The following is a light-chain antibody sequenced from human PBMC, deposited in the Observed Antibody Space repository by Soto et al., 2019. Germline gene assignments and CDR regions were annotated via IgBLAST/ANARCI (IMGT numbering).Light chain of an antibody. CDR3: QQFSSYPLT. J-gene: IGKJ4*01. V-gene: IGKV3-20*01. Sequence: ELLLTQSPGTPALSPGERATLPFTGSQTVRNNYLAWYQQKPGQAPRLLIYDASSRATGIPDRFSGGGSGTDFTLTISRLEPEDFAVYYCQQFSSYPLTFGGGTKVDIK. CDR1: QTVRNNY. CDR2: DAS.